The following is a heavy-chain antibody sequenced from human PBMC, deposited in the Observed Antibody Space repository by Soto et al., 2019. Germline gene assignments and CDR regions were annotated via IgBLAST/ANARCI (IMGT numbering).Heavy chain of an antibody. CDR3: ARDHRDGGYDFWSGMGRYYYYGMDV. V-gene: IGHV1-18*04. CDR2: ISAYNGNT. J-gene: IGHJ6*02. CDR1: GYTFTSYG. Sequence: AASVKVSCKASGYTFTSYGISWVRQAPGQGLEWMGWISAYNGNTNYAQKLQGRVTMTTDTSTSTAYMELRSLRSDDTAVYYCARDHRDGGYDFWSGMGRYYYYGMDVWGQGTTVTVSS. D-gene: IGHD3-3*01.